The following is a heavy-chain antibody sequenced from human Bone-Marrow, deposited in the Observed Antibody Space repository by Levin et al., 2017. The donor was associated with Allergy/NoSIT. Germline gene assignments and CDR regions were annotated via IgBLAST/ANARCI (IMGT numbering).Heavy chain of an antibody. J-gene: IGHJ4*02. V-gene: IGHV1-18*01. CDR1: GFTFSKFG. D-gene: IGHD1-26*01. CDR2: VSAYNGNT. CDR3: ARTGYSNEWFGSH. Sequence: ASVKVSCKTSGFTFSKFGFSWVRQAPGQGLEWVGWVSAYNGNTNYAQKFRDRVFMTIETSTSTAYMELRSLRSDDSAIYFCARTGYSNEWFGSHWGRGTLVTVSS.